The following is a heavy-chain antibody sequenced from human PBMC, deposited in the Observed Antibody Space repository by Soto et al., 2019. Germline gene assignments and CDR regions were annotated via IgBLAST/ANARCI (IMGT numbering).Heavy chain of an antibody. D-gene: IGHD3-3*01. V-gene: IGHV1-18*01. CDR1: GYTFTSYG. CDR2: ISAYNGNT. Sequence: ASVKVSCKASGYTFTSYGISWVGQAPGQGLEWMGWISAYNGNTNYAQKLQGRVTMTTDTSTSTAYMELRSLRSDDTAVYYCARNPTYYDFWSGYSHDAFDIWGQGTMVTVSS. J-gene: IGHJ3*02. CDR3: ARNPTYYDFWSGYSHDAFDI.